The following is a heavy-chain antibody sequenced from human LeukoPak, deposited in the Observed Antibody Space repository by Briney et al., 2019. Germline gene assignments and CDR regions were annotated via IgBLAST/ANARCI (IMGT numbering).Heavy chain of an antibody. CDR1: GGSISSSSYY. J-gene: IGHJ5*02. Sequence: TSETLSLTCTVSGGSISSSSYYWGWIRQPPGKGLEWIGSIYYSGSTYYNPSLKSRVTISVDTSKNQFSLKLSSVTAADTAVYYCARHYYYGSGSYDWFDPWGQGTLVTVSS. D-gene: IGHD3-10*01. V-gene: IGHV4-39*01. CDR3: ARHYYYGSGSYDWFDP. CDR2: IYYSGST.